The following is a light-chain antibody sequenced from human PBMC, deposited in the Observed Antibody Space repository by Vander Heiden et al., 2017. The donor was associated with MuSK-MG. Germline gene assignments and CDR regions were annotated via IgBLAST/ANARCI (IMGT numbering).Light chain of an antibody. CDR2: WGS. Sequence: IVMTQSPLSLPVTPAEPASISCSSSQSLLQSNGHNYLDWYGQKPGQSPQLLIYWGSKRAYGVPDRFSGSGSGTDFTLNSSRGEAGDVGVYYCMQYLKTKVFGHGTKLDIK. V-gene: IGKV2-28*01. J-gene: IGKJ2*01. CDR1: QSLLQSNGHNY. CDR3: MQYLKTKV.